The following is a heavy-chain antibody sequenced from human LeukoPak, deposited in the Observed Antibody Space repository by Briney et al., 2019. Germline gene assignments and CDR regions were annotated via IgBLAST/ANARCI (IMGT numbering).Heavy chain of an antibody. CDR1: GFTFSTYT. Sequence: GGSLRLSCAASGFTFSTYTMTWVRQAPGKGLEWVSGISGTLPSSGTTYHADSVKGRFPISRGNFTDVLYLQCHSLRPEDTAVYDCARAVGYGFGWGYGFEISGQGTVVTVSS. D-gene: IGHD6-19*01. J-gene: IGHJ3*02. V-gene: IGHV3-23*01. CDR2: ISGTLPSSGTT. CDR3: ARAVGYGFGWGYGFEI.